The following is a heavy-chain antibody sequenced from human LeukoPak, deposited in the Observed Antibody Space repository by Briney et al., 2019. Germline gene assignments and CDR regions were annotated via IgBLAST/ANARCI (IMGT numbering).Heavy chain of an antibody. V-gene: IGHV4-4*07. J-gene: IGHJ4*02. CDR2: IYTSGST. Sequence: SETLSLTCTVSGGSISSYYWSWIRQPAGKGLEWIGRIYTSGSTNYNPSLKGRVTMSVDTSKNQFSLQLSSVTAADTAVYYCAVTYYYGSGSVDYWGQGTLVTVSS. CDR3: AVTYYYGSGSVDY. CDR1: GGSISSYY. D-gene: IGHD3-10*01.